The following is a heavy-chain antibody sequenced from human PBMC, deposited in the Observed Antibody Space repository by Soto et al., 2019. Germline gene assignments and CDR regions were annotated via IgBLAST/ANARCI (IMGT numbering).Heavy chain of an antibody. Sequence: GGSLRLSCAASGFTFSGPAMHWVRQASGKGLEWVGRIRSKANSYATAYAASVKGRFTISRDDSKNTAYLQMNSLKTEDTAVYYCTSPIMVRGVIIDYYYYGMDVWGQGTTVTVSS. V-gene: IGHV3-73*01. J-gene: IGHJ6*02. CDR1: GFTFSGPA. CDR2: IRSKANSYAT. CDR3: TSPIMVRGVIIDYYYYGMDV. D-gene: IGHD3-10*01.